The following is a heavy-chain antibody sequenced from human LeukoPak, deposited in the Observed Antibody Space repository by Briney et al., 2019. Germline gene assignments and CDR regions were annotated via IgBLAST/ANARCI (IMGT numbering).Heavy chain of an antibody. J-gene: IGHJ6*03. D-gene: IGHD1-14*01. CDR2: IYTSGST. CDR3: ARDRVFMYGSGEGYYYYYMDV. CDR1: GGSISSASYY. Sequence: PSETLSLTCTVSGGSISSASYYWSWIRQPAGKGLEWIGRIYTSGSTNYNPSLKSRVTISVDTSMNQFSLKLSSVTAADTAVYYCARDRVFMYGSGEGYYYYYMDVWGKGTTVTISS. V-gene: IGHV4-61*02.